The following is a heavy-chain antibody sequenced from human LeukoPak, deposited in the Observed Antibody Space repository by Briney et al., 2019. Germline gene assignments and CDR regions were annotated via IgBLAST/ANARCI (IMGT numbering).Heavy chain of an antibody. V-gene: IGHV1-69*13. D-gene: IGHD3-22*01. CDR1: GGTFSSYA. J-gene: IGHJ4*02. Sequence: GASVKVSCKASGGTFSSYAISWARQAPGQGLEWMGGIIPIFGTANYAQKFQGRVTITADESTSTAYMELSSLRSEDTAVYYCARAQYYYDSSGPPGDYWGQGTLVTVSS. CDR3: ARAQYYYDSSGPPGDY. CDR2: IIPIFGTA.